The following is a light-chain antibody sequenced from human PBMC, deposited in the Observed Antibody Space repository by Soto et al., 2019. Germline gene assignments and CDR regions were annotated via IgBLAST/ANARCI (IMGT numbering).Light chain of an antibody. V-gene: IGLV2-14*01. Sequence: QSALTQPASVSGSPGQSITISCTGTSSDVGGYNYVSWYQQHPGKAPKLMIYGVSNRPSGVSNRFSGSKSGNTASLTISGLQAEDEADYYCSSYTSRSTLVVFGGGTQLTVL. CDR3: SSYTSRSTLVV. CDR1: SSDVGGYNY. J-gene: IGLJ2*01. CDR2: GVS.